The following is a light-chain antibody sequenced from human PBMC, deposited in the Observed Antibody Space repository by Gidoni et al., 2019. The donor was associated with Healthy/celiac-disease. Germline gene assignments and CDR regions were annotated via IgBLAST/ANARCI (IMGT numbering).Light chain of an antibody. CDR3: QQSYSTPNT. V-gene: IGKV1-39*01. CDR1: QSISSY. J-gene: IGKJ5*01. CDR2: AAS. Sequence: DIQLTQSPSSLSASVSDRVTLTCRASQSISSYLNWYQQKPGKAPKLLIYAASSLQSGGPSRFSGSGSGTDFTLTISSLQPEDFATYYCQQSYSTPNTFGQGTRLEIK.